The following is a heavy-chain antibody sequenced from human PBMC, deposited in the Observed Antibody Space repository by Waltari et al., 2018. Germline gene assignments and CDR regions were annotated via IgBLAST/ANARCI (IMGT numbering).Heavy chain of an antibody. J-gene: IGHJ3*02. V-gene: IGHV4-61*09. D-gene: IGHD7-27*01. CDR3: ARNIMLGPLDAFDI. CDR1: GGSISSGSYY. CDR2: IYTSGST. Sequence: QVQLQESGPGLVKPSQTLSLTCTVSGGSISSGSYYWSWIRQPAGKGLEWIGYIYTSGSTNDNPSLKSRVTISVDTSKNQFSLKLSSVTAADTAVYYCARNIMLGPLDAFDIWGQGTMVTVSS.